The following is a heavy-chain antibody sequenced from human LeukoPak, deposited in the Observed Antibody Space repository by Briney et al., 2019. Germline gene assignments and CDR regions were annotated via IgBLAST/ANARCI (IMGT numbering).Heavy chain of an antibody. CDR2: IYYSGST. V-gene: IGHV4-59*01. Sequence: PSETLSLTCTVSGGSISSYYWSWIRQPPGKGLEWIGYIYYSGSTNYNPSLKGRVTISVDTSKNQFSLKLSSVTAADTAVYYCVRAARRDYYYYYYMDVWGKGTTVTVSS. CDR3: VRAARRDYYYYYYMDV. J-gene: IGHJ6*03. D-gene: IGHD6-6*01. CDR1: GGSISSYY.